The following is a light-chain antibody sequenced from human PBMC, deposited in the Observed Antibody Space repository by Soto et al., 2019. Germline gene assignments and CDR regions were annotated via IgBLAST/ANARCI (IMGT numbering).Light chain of an antibody. CDR2: DVS. CDR3: SSYTSSTARLDV. CDR1: SCDVGAYNY. Sequence: QSALTQPASVSGSPGQSITISCSGTSCDVGAYNYVSWYQQHPGKAPKLMIYDVSNRPSGVSNRFSGSKSGNTASLAISGLQAEDEADYYCSSYTSSTARLDVFGTGTKLTVL. V-gene: IGLV2-14*01. J-gene: IGLJ1*01.